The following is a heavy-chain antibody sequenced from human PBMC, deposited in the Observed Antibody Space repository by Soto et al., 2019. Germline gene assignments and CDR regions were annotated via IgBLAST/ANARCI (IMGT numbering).Heavy chain of an antibody. CDR3: AKTASMTIRDGFDH. D-gene: IGHD4-17*01. J-gene: IGHJ4*02. V-gene: IGHV3-23*01. Sequence: EVQVLESGGGLVQPGGSLRLSCAASGFTFSSYAMSWVRQAPGQGLEWVSAISGSGSNPYYADSVKGRFTISRDNSKNTLYRQMNSLRAEDTARYYCAKTASMTIRDGFDHWGQGTLVTVSS. CDR1: GFTFSSYA. CDR2: ISGSGSNP.